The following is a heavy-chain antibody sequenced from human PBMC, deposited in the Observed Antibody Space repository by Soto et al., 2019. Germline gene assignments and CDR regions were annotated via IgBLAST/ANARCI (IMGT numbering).Heavy chain of an antibody. CDR2: TYYRSKWYN. CDR1: GDSVSSNSAA. Sequence: PSQTLSLTCAISGDSVSSNSAAWNWIRQSPSRGLEWLGRTYYRSKWYNDYAVSVKSRITINPDTSKNQFSLQLNSVTPEDTAVYYCARVGGLCSSTSCYFGYWGQGTLVTVSS. V-gene: IGHV6-1*01. J-gene: IGHJ4*02. CDR3: ARVGGLCSSTSCYFGY. D-gene: IGHD2-2*01.